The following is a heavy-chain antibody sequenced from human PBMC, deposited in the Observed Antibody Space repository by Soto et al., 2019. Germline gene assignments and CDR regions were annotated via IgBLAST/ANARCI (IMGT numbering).Heavy chain of an antibody. V-gene: IGHV3-21*04. D-gene: IGHD6-19*01. CDR3: AKGFYSSVWYGPFDP. CDR1: GFSFSSYS. CDR2: ISSSSTAI. J-gene: IGHJ5*02. Sequence: GGSLRLSCAASGFSFSSYSMNWVRQAPGKGLEWVSSISSSSTAIFYGDSVKGRFIISRDNAENSLYLQMNSLRAEDTALYYCAKGFYSSVWYGPFDPWGQGTLVTVSS.